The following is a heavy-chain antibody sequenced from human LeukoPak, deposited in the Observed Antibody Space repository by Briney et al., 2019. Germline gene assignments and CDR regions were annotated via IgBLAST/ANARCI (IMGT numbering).Heavy chain of an antibody. V-gene: IGHV4-59*08. D-gene: IGHD6-19*01. CDR1: GGSISGYS. Sequence: SETLSLTCTVSGGSISGYSWTWIRHPPGKGLEWIGYMYYCGSTKYNPSLRSRVTISVDTSKNQTSLKVNSVTAADTAVYYCARLDSSGCLSVWGQGTLVTVSS. CDR3: ARLDSSGCLSV. J-gene: IGHJ1*01. CDR2: MYYCGST.